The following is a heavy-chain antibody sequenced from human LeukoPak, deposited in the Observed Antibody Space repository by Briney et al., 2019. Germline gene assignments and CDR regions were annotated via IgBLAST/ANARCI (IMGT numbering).Heavy chain of an antibody. CDR3: ARDSGSYYNYFDY. V-gene: IGHV3-23*01. CDR2: ISGSGGST. Sequence: GGSLRLSCADSGFTFSSYAMSWVRQAPGKGLEWVSAISGSGGSTYYADSVKGRFTISRDNSKNTLYLQMNSLRAEDTAVYYCARDSGSYYNYFDYWGQGTLVTVSS. CDR1: GFTFSSYA. J-gene: IGHJ4*02. D-gene: IGHD1-26*01.